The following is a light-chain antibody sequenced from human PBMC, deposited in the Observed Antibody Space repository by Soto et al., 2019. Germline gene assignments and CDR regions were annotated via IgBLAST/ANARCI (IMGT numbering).Light chain of an antibody. Sequence: EIVMTQSPATLSVSPGERATLSCRASQSVSSNLAWYQQKPGQAPRLLIYGASTRAAGIPARLSGTGSGTEFTLTISSLQSEDFAVYYCQQYNSWPLTFGGGTKVAIK. CDR1: QSVSSN. CDR3: QQYNSWPLT. CDR2: GAS. J-gene: IGKJ4*01. V-gene: IGKV3-15*01.